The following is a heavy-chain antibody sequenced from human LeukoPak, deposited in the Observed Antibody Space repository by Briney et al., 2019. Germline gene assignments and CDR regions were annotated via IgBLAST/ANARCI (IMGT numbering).Heavy chain of an antibody. V-gene: IGHV3-23*01. D-gene: IGHD4-17*01. CDR1: GFTFSSYG. Sequence: GGSLRLSCAASGFTFSSYGMSWVRQAPGKGLEWVLAISGSGGSTYYADSVKGRFTISRDNSKNTLFLQMNSLRAEDTAVYYCARTVGYGAYNWFDPWGQGTLVTVSS. CDR2: ISGSGGST. CDR3: ARTVGYGAYNWFDP. J-gene: IGHJ5*02.